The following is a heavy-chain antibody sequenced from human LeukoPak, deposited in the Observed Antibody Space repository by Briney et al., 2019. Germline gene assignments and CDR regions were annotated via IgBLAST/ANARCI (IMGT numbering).Heavy chain of an antibody. Sequence: GESLEISCKGSGYSFTSYWIGWVRQMPGKGLEWMGIIYPGDSDTRYSPSFQGQVTISADKSISTAYLQWSSLKASDTAMYYCARHIGDYDSSGYLDYWGQGTLVTVSS. CDR1: GYSFTSYW. D-gene: IGHD3-22*01. CDR3: ARHIGDYDSSGYLDY. CDR2: IYPGDSDT. J-gene: IGHJ4*02. V-gene: IGHV5-51*01.